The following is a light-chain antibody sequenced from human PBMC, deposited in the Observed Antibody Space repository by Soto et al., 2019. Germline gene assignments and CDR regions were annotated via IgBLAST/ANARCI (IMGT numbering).Light chain of an antibody. V-gene: IGKV3-15*01. J-gene: IGKJ2*01. CDR2: GAS. CDR3: QHYNNWPPYT. Sequence: TVMTQSPATLSASPGERATLSCRASQSISSNLDWFQQKPGQAPRLLIYGASTRATGIPARFSGSGSGTDFTLTISSLQSEDFAIYYCQHYNNWPPYTFGQWTKLEIK. CDR1: QSISSN.